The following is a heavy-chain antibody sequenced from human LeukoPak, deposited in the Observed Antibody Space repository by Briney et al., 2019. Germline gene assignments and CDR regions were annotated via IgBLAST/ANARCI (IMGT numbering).Heavy chain of an antibody. CDR1: GFTFSSYA. D-gene: IGHD3-22*01. Sequence: GGSLRLSCAASGFTFSSYAMSWVRQAPGKGLEWVSAISGSGGSTYYADSVKGRFTISRDNSKNTLYLQMNSLRAEDTAVYYCAKGYYYDSSGYYYVPIYYFDYWGQGTLVTVSS. CDR2: ISGSGGST. J-gene: IGHJ4*02. CDR3: AKGYYYDSSGYYYVPIYYFDY. V-gene: IGHV3-23*01.